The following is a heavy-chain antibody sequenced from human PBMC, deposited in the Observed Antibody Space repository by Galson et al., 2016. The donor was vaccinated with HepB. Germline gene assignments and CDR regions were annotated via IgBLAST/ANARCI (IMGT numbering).Heavy chain of an antibody. J-gene: IGHJ4*02. D-gene: IGHD6-19*01. CDR1: GFTFDKYG. CDR3: AIDPSQWHDLLFGN. CDR2: ICGRCGDM. V-gene: IGHV3-23*01. Sequence: SLRLSCAASGFTFDKYGMTWFRQAPGKGLEWVSTICGRCGDMDYADSVKGRLTISRDDSKNTLYLHMNSLRVEDTAIYYCAIDPSQWHDLLFGNWGQGTLVTVSS.